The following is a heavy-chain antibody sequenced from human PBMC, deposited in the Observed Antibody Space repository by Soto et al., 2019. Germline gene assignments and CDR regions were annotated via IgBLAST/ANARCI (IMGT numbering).Heavy chain of an antibody. D-gene: IGHD2-8*01. J-gene: IGHJ4*02. CDR2: IYYSGST. V-gene: IGHV4-31*03. CDR3: ARVDCTNGVCPKPAVDY. Sequence: PSETLSLTCTVSGGSISSGGYYWSWIRQHPGKGLEWIGYIYYSGSTYYNPSLKSRVTISVDTSKNQFSLKLSSVTAADTAVYYCARVDCTNGVCPKPAVDYWGQGTLGTVSS. CDR1: GGSISSGGYY.